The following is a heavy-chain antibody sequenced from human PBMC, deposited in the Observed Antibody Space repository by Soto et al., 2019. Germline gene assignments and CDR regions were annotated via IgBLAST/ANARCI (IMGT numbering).Heavy chain of an antibody. CDR2: IIPIFGTA. CDR1: GGTFSSYA. CDR3: ARTARSGWDFDY. D-gene: IGHD6-19*01. Sequence: GASVKVSCKASGGTFSSYAISWVRQAPGQGLEWMGGIIPIFGTANYAQKFQGRVTITADESTSTAYMELSSLRSEDTAVYYCARTARSGWDFDYWRQGTLVTVSS. J-gene: IGHJ4*02. V-gene: IGHV1-69*13.